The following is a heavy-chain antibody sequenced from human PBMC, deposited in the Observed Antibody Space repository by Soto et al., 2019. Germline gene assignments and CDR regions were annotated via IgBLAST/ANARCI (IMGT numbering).Heavy chain of an antibody. CDR3: ARAMVVGATGAFDI. Sequence: QVQLVQSGAEVKKPGSSVKVSCQAAGGTFNTYSINWVRQDPGQGLEWMGRIIPIVGIAKYAQKFQGRVAITADKSTCTAYMMEVNSLRPEDTAMYYCARAMVVGATGAFDIWGQVTMVTVSS. D-gene: IGHD2-15*01. J-gene: IGHJ3*02. CDR1: GGTFNTYS. CDR2: IIPIVGIA. V-gene: IGHV1-69*02.